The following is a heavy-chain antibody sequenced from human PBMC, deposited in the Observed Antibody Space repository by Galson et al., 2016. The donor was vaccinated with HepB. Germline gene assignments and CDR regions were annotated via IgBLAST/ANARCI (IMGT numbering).Heavy chain of an antibody. Sequence: ETLSLTCTVSGGSISSSSYFWGWIRQPPGKGLEWIGSIYYTGTPYYHPSLRSRVTISIDTSKNQFSLNLTSVTAADTAVYYCARNGYSSFWRDYWGQGTLVTVSS. V-gene: IGHV4-39*07. CDR2: IYYTGTP. CDR3: ARNGYSSFWRDY. D-gene: IGHD5-12*01. J-gene: IGHJ4*02. CDR1: GGSISSSSYF.